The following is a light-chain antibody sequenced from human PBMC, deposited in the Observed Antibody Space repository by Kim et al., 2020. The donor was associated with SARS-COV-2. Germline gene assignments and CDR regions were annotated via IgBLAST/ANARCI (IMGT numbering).Light chain of an antibody. Sequence: DIVMTQSPDSLAVSLGERATIYCKSSQSVLYSSNNKNYLAWYQQKPGQPPKLLIYWASTRESGVPDRFSGSGSGTDFTLTISSLQAEDVAVYYCQQYYSTPNTFGQGTKLEI. CDR1: QSVLYSSNNKNY. V-gene: IGKV4-1*01. CDR2: WAS. J-gene: IGKJ2*01. CDR3: QQYYSTPNT.